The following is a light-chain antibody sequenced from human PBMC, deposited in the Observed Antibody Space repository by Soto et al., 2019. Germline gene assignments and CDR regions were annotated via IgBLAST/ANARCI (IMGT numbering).Light chain of an antibody. V-gene: IGKV3-20*01. CDR2: DAS. CDR1: PRLPSNF. Sequence: VLSHSPGTLSLSPQETATFTRRASPRLPSNFLAWYQRKPGQAPRLLIYDASSRATGIPDRFSGSGSGTEFMLTISRLEPEDFAVYYCHQYAASTGTFGQGTKVAIK. CDR3: HQYAASTGT. J-gene: IGKJ1*01.